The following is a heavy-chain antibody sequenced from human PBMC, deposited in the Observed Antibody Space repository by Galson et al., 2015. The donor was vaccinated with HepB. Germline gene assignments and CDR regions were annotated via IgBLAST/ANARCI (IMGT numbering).Heavy chain of an antibody. J-gene: IGHJ4*02. Sequence: LVKVSCKASGYTFTSYSISWVRQAPGQGPEWMAWISAYNGHTNYAQKFQGRVTVTTDTSTSTVYMELRSLRADDTAVYYCGRGVYGGYALDYWGQGTLVTVSS. CDR2: ISAYNGHT. CDR1: GYTFTSYS. CDR3: GRGVYGGYALDY. D-gene: IGHD5-12*01. V-gene: IGHV1-18*04.